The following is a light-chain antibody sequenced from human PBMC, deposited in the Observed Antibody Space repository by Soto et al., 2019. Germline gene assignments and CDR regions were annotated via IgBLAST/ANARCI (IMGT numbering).Light chain of an antibody. Sequence: DIVMTQSPLSLPVTPGEPASISCRSSQSLLHSNGYNYLDWYLQKPGQSPQLLIYLGSNRASGVPDRFSGSGSGTDFTLTISRLEPEDFAVYYCQQYGSSGTFGQGTKVDSK. CDR1: QSLLHSNGYNY. CDR2: LGS. V-gene: IGKV2-28*01. J-gene: IGKJ1*01. CDR3: QQYGSSGT.